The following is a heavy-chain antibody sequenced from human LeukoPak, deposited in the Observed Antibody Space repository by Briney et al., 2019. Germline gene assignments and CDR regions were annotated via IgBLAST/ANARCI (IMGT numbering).Heavy chain of an antibody. D-gene: IGHD3-10*01. V-gene: IGHV1-8*01. CDR1: GYTFTSYD. Sequence: GASVKVSCKASGYTFTSYDINWVRQATGQGLEWMGWMNPNSGNTGYAQKFQGRVTMTRNTSISTAYMELSSLRSEDTAVYYCARKSIAWFGELHYYYYMDVWGKGTTVTISS. CDR3: ARKSIAWFGELHYYYYMDV. J-gene: IGHJ6*03. CDR2: MNPNSGNT.